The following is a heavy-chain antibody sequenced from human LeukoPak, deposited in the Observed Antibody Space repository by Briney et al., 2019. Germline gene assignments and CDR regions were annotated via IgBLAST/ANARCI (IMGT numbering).Heavy chain of an antibody. V-gene: IGHV3-23*01. CDR3: AKGPRGAVAGNLDY. CDR2: ISGSGGST. J-gene: IGHJ4*02. D-gene: IGHD6-19*01. CDR1: GFTFSSFA. Sequence: QPGGPLKLSCAASGFTFSSFASSWVRQPPGKGLEWSSAISGSGGSTYYADSVKGWLTIYRDNTKNTLYLQMNSLRAEDTAVYYCAKGPRGAVAGNLDYWGQGTLVTVSS.